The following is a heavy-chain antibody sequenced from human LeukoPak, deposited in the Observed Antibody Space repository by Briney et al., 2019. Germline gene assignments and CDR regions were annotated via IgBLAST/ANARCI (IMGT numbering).Heavy chain of an antibody. CDR3: AREPDSSGYYFDY. V-gene: IGHV3-7*01. CDR2: IKQDGSEK. D-gene: IGHD3-22*01. CDR1: EFTFSNYW. J-gene: IGHJ4*02. Sequence: PGGSLRLSCAASEFTFSNYWMNWVRQAPGKGLEWVANIKQDGSEKYYVDSVKGRFTISRDNAKNSLYLQMNSLRAEDTAVYYCAREPDSSGYYFDYWGQGTLVTVSS.